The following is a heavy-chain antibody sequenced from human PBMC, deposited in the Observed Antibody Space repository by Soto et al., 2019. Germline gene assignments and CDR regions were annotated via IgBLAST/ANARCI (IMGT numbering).Heavy chain of an antibody. J-gene: IGHJ5*02. CDR2: ISTYNGKT. V-gene: IGHV1-18*01. CDR1: GYTFTSYG. CDR3: ARDPVWVRAPVEIAGWFDL. D-gene: IGHD3-10*01. Sequence: QVQLIQSGGDVKKPGASVKVSCKASGYTFTSYGISWVRQGPGQGLEWLGWISTYNGKTKYAQILQGRVIMTTDTSTTTTYMEVRVLISDDTAVYYCARDPVWVRAPVEIAGWFDLWGQGTLVSVSS.